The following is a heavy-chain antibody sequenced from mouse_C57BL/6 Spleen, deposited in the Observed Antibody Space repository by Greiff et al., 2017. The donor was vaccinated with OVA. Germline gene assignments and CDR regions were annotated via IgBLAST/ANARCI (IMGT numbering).Heavy chain of an antibody. Sequence: QVQLKQPGAELVMPGASVKLSCKASGYTFTSYWMHWVKQRPGQGLEWIGEIDPSDSYTNYNQKFKGKSTLTVDKSSSTAYMQLSSLTSEDSAVYYCARKSYYYGSSSYYAMDYWGQGTSVTVSS. J-gene: IGHJ4*01. CDR1: GYTFTSYW. CDR2: IDPSDSYT. CDR3: ARKSYYYGSSSYYAMDY. V-gene: IGHV1-69*01. D-gene: IGHD1-1*01.